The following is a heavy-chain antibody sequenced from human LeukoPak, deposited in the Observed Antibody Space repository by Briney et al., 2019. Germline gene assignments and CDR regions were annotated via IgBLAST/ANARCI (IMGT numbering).Heavy chain of an antibody. CDR1: GGSISSGDYY. D-gene: IGHD1/OR15-1a*01. CDR2: IYYSGST. Sequence: SETLSLTCTVSGGSISSGDYYWSWIRQPPGKGLEWIGYIYYSGSTYYNPSLKSRVTISVDTSKNQFSLKLSPVTAADTAVYYCARDSAISVNKNWFDPWGQGTLVTVSS. V-gene: IGHV4-30-4*01. J-gene: IGHJ5*02. CDR3: ARDSAISVNKNWFDP.